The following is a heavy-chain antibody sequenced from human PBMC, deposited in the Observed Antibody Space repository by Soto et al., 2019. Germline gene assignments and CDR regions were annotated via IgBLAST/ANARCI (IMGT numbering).Heavy chain of an antibody. CDR2: IIPIFGTA. CDR3: ARGDYGGNSVAGYYYYGMDV. D-gene: IGHD4-17*01. V-gene: IGHV1-69*13. J-gene: IGHJ6*02. Sequence: ASVKVSCKASGGTFSSYAISWVRQAPGQGLEWMGGIIPIFGTANYAQKFQGRVTITADESTSTAYMELSSLRSEDTAVYYCARGDYGGNSVAGYYYYGMDVWGQGTTVTVS. CDR1: GGTFSSYA.